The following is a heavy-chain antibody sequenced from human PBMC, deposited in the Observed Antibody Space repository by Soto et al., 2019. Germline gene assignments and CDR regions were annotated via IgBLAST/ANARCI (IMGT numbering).Heavy chain of an antibody. V-gene: IGHV3-23*01. Sequence: GGSLRLSCAASGFTFSSYAMSWVRQAPGKGLEWVSAISGSGGSTYYADSVKGRFTISRDNSKNTLYLQMNSLRAEDPAVYYCANTGGDSVWYYYFYMDVWGKGTTVTVSS. J-gene: IGHJ6*03. CDR3: ANTGGDSVWYYYFYMDV. CDR2: ISGSGGST. CDR1: GFTFSSYA. D-gene: IGHD6-19*01.